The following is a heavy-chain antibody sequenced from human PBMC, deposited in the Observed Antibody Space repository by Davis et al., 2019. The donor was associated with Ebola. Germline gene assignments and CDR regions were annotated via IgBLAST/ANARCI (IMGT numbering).Heavy chain of an antibody. V-gene: IGHV1-18*01. CDR3: ARGEWFDP. J-gene: IGHJ5*02. D-gene: IGHD1-26*01. Sequence: AASVKVSCKASGYPFTTYGVTWVRQAPGQGLEWMGWISPYNDDAQYAQKFQGRVTITRDTSASTAYMELSGLRFDDTAVYYCARGEWFDPWGQGTLVSVTS. CDR1: GYPFTTYG. CDR2: ISPYNDDA.